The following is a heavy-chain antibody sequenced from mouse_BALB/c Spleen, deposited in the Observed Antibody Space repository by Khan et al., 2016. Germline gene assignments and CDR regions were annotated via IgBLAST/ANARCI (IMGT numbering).Heavy chain of an antibody. CDR1: GFTFSGFW. V-gene: IGHV11-2*01. J-gene: IGHJ2*01. Sequence: EVQLLETGGGLVQPGGSRGLSCEGSGFTFSGFWMSWVRQTPGKTLEWIGDINSDGSTINYAPSIKDRFTIFRDNDKSTLFLQMHYVRSEDTATYFCMRFTRYYSSYWSQGTTLTVSS. CDR2: INSDGSTI. D-gene: IGHD1-1*01. CDR3: MRFTRYYSSY.